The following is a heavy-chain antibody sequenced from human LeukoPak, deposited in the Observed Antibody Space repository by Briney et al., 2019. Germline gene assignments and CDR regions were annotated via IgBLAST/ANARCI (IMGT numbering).Heavy chain of an antibody. V-gene: IGHV3-30*02. D-gene: IGHD4-11*01. CDR1: GFTFSSYG. Sequence: PGGSLRLSCAASGFTFSSYGMHWVRQAPGKGLEWVAFIRYDGSNKYYADSVKGRFTISRDNSKNTLYLQMNSLRAEDTAVYYCAKEPDYSNYVGYFDYWGQGTLVTVSS. CDR3: AKEPDYSNYVGYFDY. J-gene: IGHJ4*02. CDR2: IRYDGSNK.